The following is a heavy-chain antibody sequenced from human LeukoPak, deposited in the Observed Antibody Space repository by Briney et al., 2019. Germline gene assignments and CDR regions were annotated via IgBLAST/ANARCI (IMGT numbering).Heavy chain of an antibody. CDR1: GYIFSTSW. J-gene: IGHJ4*02. V-gene: IGHV5-51*01. CDR3: ARGIEAAAVTEFDY. D-gene: IGHD6-13*01. Sequence: GESLKISCKGSGYIFSTSWIGWVRQMPGKGLEWMGIIHPRDSDTRYRPSFQGQVTISADKSISTAYLQWNSLKASDTAMYYCARGIEAAAVTEFDYWGQGTLVTVSS. CDR2: IHPRDSDT.